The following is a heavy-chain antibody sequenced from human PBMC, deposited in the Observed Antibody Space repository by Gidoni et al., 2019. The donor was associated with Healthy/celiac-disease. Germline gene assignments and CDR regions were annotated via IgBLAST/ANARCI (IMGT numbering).Heavy chain of an antibody. CDR3: AKLAGSSSY. V-gene: IGHV3-30*18. J-gene: IGHJ4*02. D-gene: IGHD3-10*01. Sequence: QVQLVESVGGVVQPGRSLRLSCAASGFTFSSYGMHWVRQAPGKGLEWVAVISYDGSNKYYADSVKGRFTISRDNSKNTLYLQMNSRRAEDTAVYYCAKLAGSSSYWGQGTLVTVSS. CDR2: ISYDGSNK. CDR1: GFTFSSYG.